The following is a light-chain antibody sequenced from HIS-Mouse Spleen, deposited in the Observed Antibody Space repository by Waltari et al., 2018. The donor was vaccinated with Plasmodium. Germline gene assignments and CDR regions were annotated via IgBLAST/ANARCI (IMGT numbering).Light chain of an antibody. CDR2: AAS. Sequence: DIQMTQSPSSLSASVGDRVTITCRASQGISKYLAWYQQKPGKVPKLLIYAASTWQSGVPSRFSGSGSGTNFTLTISSLQPEDVATYYCQKYNSAPWTFGQGTKVEIK. V-gene: IGKV1-27*01. J-gene: IGKJ1*01. CDR3: QKYNSAPWT. CDR1: QGISKY.